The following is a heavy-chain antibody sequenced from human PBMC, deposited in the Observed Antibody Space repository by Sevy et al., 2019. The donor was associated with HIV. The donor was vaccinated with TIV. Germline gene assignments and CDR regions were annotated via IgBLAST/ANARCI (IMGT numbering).Heavy chain of an antibody. CDR1: GDSVSSNSAA. CDR2: TYYRSKWYN. Sequence: QSQTLSLTCAISGDSVSSNSAAWNWIRQSPSRGLEWLGRTYYRSKWYNDYAVSVKSRITINPDTSKNQFSLQLNSVTPEDTAVYYCARGGVATATYYYYGMDVWGQGTTVTVSS. V-gene: IGHV6-1*01. CDR3: ARGGVATATYYYYGMDV. J-gene: IGHJ6*02. D-gene: IGHD5-18*01.